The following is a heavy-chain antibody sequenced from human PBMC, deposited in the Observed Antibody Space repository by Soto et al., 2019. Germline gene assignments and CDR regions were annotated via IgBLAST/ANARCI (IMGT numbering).Heavy chain of an antibody. Sequence: QLQLQESGSGLVKPSQTLSLTCAVSGGSISSGGYSWSWIRQPPGKGLEWIGYSYHSGSTYYNPSLKSRVTISVDRSKNQFSLKLSSVTAADTAVYYCARDRRYYGSGYFDLWGRGTLVTVSS. J-gene: IGHJ2*01. CDR3: ARDRRYYGSGYFDL. CDR1: GGSISSGGYS. V-gene: IGHV4-30-2*01. D-gene: IGHD3-10*01. CDR2: SYHSGST.